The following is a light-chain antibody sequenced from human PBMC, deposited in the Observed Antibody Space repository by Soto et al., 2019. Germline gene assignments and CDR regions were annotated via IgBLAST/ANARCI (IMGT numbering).Light chain of an antibody. J-gene: IGKJ3*01. CDR1: QGIRNF. CDR2: AAS. V-gene: IGKV1-27*01. CDR3: QKYSSVPV. Sequence: DIQMTQSPTSLSASVGDRVTITCRASQGIRNFVAWYQQKPGKAPKLLIYAASTLQPGVPSRFSGSGSGTEFNLTINSLQPEDVATYSCQKYSSVPVFGPGTKVEIK.